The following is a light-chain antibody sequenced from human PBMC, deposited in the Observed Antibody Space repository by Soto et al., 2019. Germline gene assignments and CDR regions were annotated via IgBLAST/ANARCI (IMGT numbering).Light chain of an antibody. CDR1: KSNIERHY. Sequence: QSALAQPPSVSAAPGQNVTISCSGSKSNIERHYVSWYQQISGTAPKLLIYDNDKRPSGIPDRFSGSKSGASATLGITALQTGDEADYYCAAWGTSLSVVFGGGTKLTVL. V-gene: IGLV1-51*01. J-gene: IGLJ2*01. CDR2: DND. CDR3: AAWGTSLSVV.